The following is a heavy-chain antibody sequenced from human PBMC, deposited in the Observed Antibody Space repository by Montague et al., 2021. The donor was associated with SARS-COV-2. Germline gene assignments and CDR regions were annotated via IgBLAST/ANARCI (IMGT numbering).Heavy chain of an antibody. J-gene: IGHJ4*02. CDR2: ITHSGST. Sequence: SETLSLTCAVYGGSFSGYYWSWIRQPPGKGLEWIGEITHSGSTSYNPSLKSRVTISLDTSTNQFSLKLSSVTAADTAVYYCARGRYSSSWYGTKYYFDYWGQGTLVTVSS. V-gene: IGHV4-34*01. CDR3: ARGRYSSSWYGTKYYFDY. CDR1: GGSFSGYY. D-gene: IGHD6-13*01.